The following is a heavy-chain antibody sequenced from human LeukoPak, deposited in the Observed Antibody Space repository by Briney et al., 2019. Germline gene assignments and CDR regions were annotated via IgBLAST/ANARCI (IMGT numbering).Heavy chain of an antibody. J-gene: IGHJ6*03. CDR2: IGSSSSYI. CDR3: ARGHDYYYMDV. V-gene: IGHV3-21*01. CDR1: GFTFSSYS. Sequence: PGGSLRLSCAASGFTFSSYSMNWVCQAPGKGLEWVSSIGSSSSYIYYADSVKGRFTISRDNAKNSLYLQMNSLRAEDTAVYYCARGHDYYYMDVWGKGTTVTVSS.